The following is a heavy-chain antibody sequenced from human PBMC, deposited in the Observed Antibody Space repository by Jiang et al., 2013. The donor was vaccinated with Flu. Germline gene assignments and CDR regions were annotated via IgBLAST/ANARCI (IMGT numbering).Heavy chain of an antibody. CDR2: IYPGDSDT. CDR1: FTSFY. CDR3: ASPRGYNYGPFDF. J-gene: IGHJ4*02. D-gene: IGHD5-18*01. V-gene: IGHV5-51*01. Sequence: FTSFYIAWVRQMPGKGLEWMGIIYPGDSDTKYNPSFQGQVTISADKSINTAYLQWSSLKASDTAIYYCASPRGYNYGPFDFWGQGTLITVSS.